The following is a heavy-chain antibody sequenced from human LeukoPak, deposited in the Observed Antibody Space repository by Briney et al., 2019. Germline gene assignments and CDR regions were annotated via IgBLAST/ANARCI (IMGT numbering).Heavy chain of an antibody. Sequence: GGSLRLSCAASGFTFSSYSMNWVRQAPGKGLEWVANIKQDGSEKYYVDSVKGRFTISRDNAKNSLYLQMNSLRAEDTAVYYCARDRWLARWGQGTLVTVSS. J-gene: IGHJ4*02. CDR2: IKQDGSEK. V-gene: IGHV3-7*01. CDR1: GFTFSSYS. CDR3: ARDRWLAR. D-gene: IGHD6-19*01.